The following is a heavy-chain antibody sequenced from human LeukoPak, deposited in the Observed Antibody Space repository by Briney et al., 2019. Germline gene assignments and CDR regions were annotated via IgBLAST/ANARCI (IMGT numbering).Heavy chain of an antibody. CDR3: ARDRGGSWLVGIFDY. D-gene: IGHD1-26*01. CDR1: GYTFTSSY. V-gene: IGHV1-46*01. CDR2: INPSGGNT. Sequence: ASVKVSCKASGYTFTSSYMHWVRQAPGQGLEWMGIINPSGGNTTYAQKFQGRVTMTRDMSTSTAYMELSSLRSEDTAVYYCARDRGGSWLVGIFDYWGQGTLVTVSS. J-gene: IGHJ4*02.